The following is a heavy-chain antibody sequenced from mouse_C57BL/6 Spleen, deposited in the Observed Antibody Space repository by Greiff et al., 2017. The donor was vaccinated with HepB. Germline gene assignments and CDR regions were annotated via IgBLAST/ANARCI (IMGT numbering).Heavy chain of an antibody. CDR1: GFTFSSYA. V-gene: IGHV5-9-1*02. Sequence: EVKLVESGEGLVKPGGSLKLSCAASGFTFSSYAMSWVRQTPEKRLEWVAYISSGGDYIYYADTVKGRFTISRDNARNTLYLQMSSLKSEDTAMYYCTRDSSYDYDEGAWFAYWGQGTLVTVSA. CDR2: ISSGGDYI. J-gene: IGHJ3*01. D-gene: IGHD2-4*01. CDR3: TRDSSYDYDEGAWFAY.